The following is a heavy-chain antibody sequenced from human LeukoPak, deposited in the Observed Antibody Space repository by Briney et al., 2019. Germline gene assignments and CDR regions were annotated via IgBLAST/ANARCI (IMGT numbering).Heavy chain of an antibody. V-gene: IGHV3-30*04. CDR3: AKGKGSTYYYYGMDV. D-gene: IGHD2-2*01. CDR1: GFTFSSYA. Sequence: GGSLRLSCAASGFTFSSYAMHWVRQAPGKGLEWVAVISYDGSNKYYADSVKGRFTISRDNSKNTLYLQMNSLRAEDTAVYYCAKGKGSTYYYYGMDVWGQGTTVTVSS. J-gene: IGHJ6*02. CDR2: ISYDGSNK.